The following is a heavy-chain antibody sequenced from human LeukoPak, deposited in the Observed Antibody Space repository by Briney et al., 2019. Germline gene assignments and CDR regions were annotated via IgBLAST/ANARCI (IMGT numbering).Heavy chain of an antibody. D-gene: IGHD3-3*01. CDR3: ARGTYYDFWSGYTNWFDP. Sequence: PSETLSLTCTASGGSISSGDYYWSWIRQPPGKGLEWIGYIYYSGSTYYNPSLKLRVTISVDTSKNQFSLKLSSVTAADTAVYYCARGTYYDFWSGYTNWFDPWGQGTLVTVSS. CDR1: GGSISSGDYY. J-gene: IGHJ5*02. V-gene: IGHV4-30-4*08. CDR2: IYYSGST.